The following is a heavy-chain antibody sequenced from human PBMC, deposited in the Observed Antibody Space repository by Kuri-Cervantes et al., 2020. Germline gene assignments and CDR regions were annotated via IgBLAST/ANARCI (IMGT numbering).Heavy chain of an antibody. V-gene: IGHV1-3*01. D-gene: IGHD2-21*01. CDR2: INAGNGNT. CDR1: GYTFTSYA. Sequence: ASVKVSCKASGYTFTSYAMHWVRQAPRQRLEWMGWINAGNGNTKYSQKFQGRVTITRDTSASTAYMELSSLRSEDTAVYYCASYSFYGYGMDVWGQGTTVTVSS. J-gene: IGHJ6*02. CDR3: ASYSFYGYGMDV.